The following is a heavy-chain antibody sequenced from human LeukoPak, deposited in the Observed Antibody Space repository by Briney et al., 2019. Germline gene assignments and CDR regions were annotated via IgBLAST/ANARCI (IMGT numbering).Heavy chain of an antibody. Sequence: GMSLRLSCAASGFTFRSYGMHWVRQAQGKGLEWVAVIWSDGSQQHYADSVKGRFTISRDNSKNTLYLQMNSLRVDDTAVYYCAKSGCSSTSCYSILSGWLDPWGQGTLVTVSS. CDR1: GFTFRSYG. CDR2: IWSDGSQQ. V-gene: IGHV3-33*06. CDR3: AKSGCSSTSCYSILSGWLDP. D-gene: IGHD2-2*02. J-gene: IGHJ5*02.